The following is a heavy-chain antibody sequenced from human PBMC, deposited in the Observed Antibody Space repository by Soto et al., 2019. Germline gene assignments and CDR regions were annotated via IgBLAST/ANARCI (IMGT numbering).Heavy chain of an antibody. D-gene: IGHD2-15*01. CDR1: GYSFTSYW. V-gene: IGHV5-51*01. CDR2: IYPGDSDT. Sequence: GESLKISCKGSGYSFTSYWIGWVRQMPGKGLEWMGIIYPGDSDTRYSTSFQGQVTISADKSISTAYLQWSSLKASDTAMYYCAAGNVVSDYGMDVWGQGTTVTVSS. J-gene: IGHJ6*02. CDR3: AAGNVVSDYGMDV.